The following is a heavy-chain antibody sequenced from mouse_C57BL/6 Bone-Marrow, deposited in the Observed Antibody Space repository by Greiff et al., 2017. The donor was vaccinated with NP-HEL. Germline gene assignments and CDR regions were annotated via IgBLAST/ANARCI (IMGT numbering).Heavy chain of an antibody. CDR2: ILPGSGSN. CDR1: VYTITGYW. J-gene: IGHJ2*01. V-gene: IGHV1-9*01. CDR3: ARLYYFDY. Sequence: QVQLQQSGAELMKPGAPVKLSCKATVYTITGYWIEWVKQRPGHGREWIAEILPGSGSNNYNEKLKGQDTTSADTSSNTAYMQLSVLTTEDSAIYYCARLYYFDYWGQGTTLTVSA.